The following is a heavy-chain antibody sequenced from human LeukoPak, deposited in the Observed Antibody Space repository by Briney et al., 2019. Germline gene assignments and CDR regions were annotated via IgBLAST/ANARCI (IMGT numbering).Heavy chain of an antibody. CDR2: INHSGST. J-gene: IGHJ4*02. CDR1: GGSFSGYY. CDR3: ARQWLVSPLFDY. V-gene: IGHV4-34*01. D-gene: IGHD6-19*01. Sequence: PSETLSLTCAVYGGSFSGYYWSWIRQPPGKGLEWIGEINHSGSTNYNPSLRSRVTVSVHTSKNQLSLKLSSVTAADTAVYYCARQWLVSPLFDYWGQRTLVTVSS.